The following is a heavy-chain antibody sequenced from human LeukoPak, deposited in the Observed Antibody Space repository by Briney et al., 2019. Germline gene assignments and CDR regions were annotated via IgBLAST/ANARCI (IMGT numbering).Heavy chain of an antibody. J-gene: IGHJ3*02. CDR3: ARDRPWIQLWLEALDI. CDR1: GYTFTGYY. D-gene: IGHD5-18*01. CDR2: INPNSGGT. Sequence: ASVKVSCKASGYTFTGYYMHWVRQAPGQGLEWMGWINPNSGGTNYAQKFQGRVTMTRDTSISTAYMELSRLRSDDTAVYYCARDRPWIQLWLEALDIWGQGTMVTVSS. V-gene: IGHV1-2*02.